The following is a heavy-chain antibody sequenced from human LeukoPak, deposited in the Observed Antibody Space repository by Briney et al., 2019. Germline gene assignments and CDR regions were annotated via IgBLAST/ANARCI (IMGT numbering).Heavy chain of an antibody. V-gene: IGHV1-46*01. D-gene: IGHD2-15*01. Sequence: GASVKVSCKAAGYTFTSYYMHWVGQAPGQGLEWMGIINPSGGSTSYAKTFQVRVTLTRETSTSTVYMEQSSLRAEDTAVYYCARPSGGFGYYYMDVWGKGTTVAVSS. CDR2: INPSGGST. CDR3: ARPSGGFGYYYMDV. CDR1: GYTFTSYY. J-gene: IGHJ6*03.